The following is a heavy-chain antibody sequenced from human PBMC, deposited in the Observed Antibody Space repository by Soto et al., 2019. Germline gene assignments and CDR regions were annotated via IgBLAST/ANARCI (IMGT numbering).Heavy chain of an antibody. CDR1: GFTFGSNW. CDR2: IKRDGSEK. D-gene: IGHD5-12*01. Sequence: GGSLSLSCAASGFTFGSNWMSGVRQAPGKGLEWVANIKRDGSEKYYVDSVKGRFTISRDNAKNTLYLQMNSLRADDTAVYYCASLEWESSGYADYWGQGTQVTVSS. CDR3: ASLEWESSGYADY. J-gene: IGHJ4*02. V-gene: IGHV3-7*03.